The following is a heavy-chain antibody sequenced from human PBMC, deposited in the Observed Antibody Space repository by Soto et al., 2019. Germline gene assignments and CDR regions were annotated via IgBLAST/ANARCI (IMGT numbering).Heavy chain of an antibody. D-gene: IGHD3-22*01. J-gene: IGHJ4*02. CDR1: GGTFSSSA. CDR2: INTIFGTA. V-gene: IGHV1-69*01. Sequence: QVQLVQSGAEVKKPGSSVKVSCKAYGGTFSSSAIRWVRQAPGQGLEWMGGINTIFGTANYAQKFQGSVTITADESTRTAYMELSSLRSEDTAVYYCARDGTLYDSSGYYYLYWGQGTLVTVSS. CDR3: ARDGTLYDSSGYYYLY.